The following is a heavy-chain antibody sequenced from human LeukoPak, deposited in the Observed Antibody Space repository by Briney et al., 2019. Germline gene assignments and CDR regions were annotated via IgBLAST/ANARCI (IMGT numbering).Heavy chain of an antibody. V-gene: IGHV3-30-3*01. Sequence: GGSLRLSCAASGFIFSNYAMHWVRQAPGKGLEWVAVISYDGSNKYYADSVKGRFTISRDNSKNTLFLQMNSLRTEDTAVYYCARDLDSSSWYILWFDPWGQGTPVTVSS. CDR2: ISYDGSNK. CDR3: ARDLDSSSWYILWFDP. D-gene: IGHD6-13*01. CDR1: GFIFSNYA. J-gene: IGHJ5*02.